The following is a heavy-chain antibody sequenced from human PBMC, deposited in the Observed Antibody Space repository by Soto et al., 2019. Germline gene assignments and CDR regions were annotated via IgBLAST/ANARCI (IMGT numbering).Heavy chain of an antibody. V-gene: IGHV3-21*01. J-gene: IGHJ4*02. Sequence: EVELVESGGGLVKPGGSLTPSCAASGFTFRTYYMIWVRQAPGKGLEWVSSISAGSSNIYYAPSVKGRFTISRDNAKNSLYLQINSLRAEDTAVYYCARQYPSSSRHFDHWGQGSLVTDSS. CDR2: ISAGSSNI. CDR3: ARQYPSSSRHFDH. CDR1: GFTFRTYY. D-gene: IGHD6-6*01.